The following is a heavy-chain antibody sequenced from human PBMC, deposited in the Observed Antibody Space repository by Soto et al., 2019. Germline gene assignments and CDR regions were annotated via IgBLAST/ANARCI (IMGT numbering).Heavy chain of an antibody. J-gene: IGHJ4*02. D-gene: IGHD3-22*01. CDR2: ISMGSSTI. Sequence: EVQLVESGGGLVQPGGSLRLSCEASGFTLSSNGMNWVRQAPGRGREWVSFISMGSSTINYADSVRGRFTFSRDKAKNSLYLQMNSLRDEDTAVYYCARDWGVYDSDIRTHIPHLDSWGQGTLVTVSS. V-gene: IGHV3-48*02. CDR1: GFTLSSNG. CDR3: ARDWGVYDSDIRTHIPHLDS.